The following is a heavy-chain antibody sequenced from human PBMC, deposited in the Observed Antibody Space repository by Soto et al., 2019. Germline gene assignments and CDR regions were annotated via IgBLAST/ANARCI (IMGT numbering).Heavy chain of an antibody. Sequence: PSETLSLTCAVYGGSFSGYYWSWIRQPPGKGLEWIGEINHSGSSNYNPSLKSRVTISVDTSKNQFSLKLSSVTAADTAVYYCAREVYYYGSGSYSPAYPLAHYYYYGMDVWGQGTTVTVSS. CDR1: GGSFSGYY. CDR3: AREVYYYGSGSYSPAYPLAHYYYYGMDV. D-gene: IGHD3-10*01. V-gene: IGHV4-34*01. J-gene: IGHJ6*02. CDR2: INHSGSS.